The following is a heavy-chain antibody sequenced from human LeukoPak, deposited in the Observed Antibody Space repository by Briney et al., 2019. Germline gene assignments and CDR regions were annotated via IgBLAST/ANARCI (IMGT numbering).Heavy chain of an antibody. CDR2: IYHSGST. J-gene: IGHJ4*02. Sequence: SETLSLTCTVFGYSITTGYYWGWIRQPPGKGLEWIGSIYHSGSTFYNPSLGSRVTISVDTSKNQFSLKLSSVTAADTAIYYCARDQDYYGSGSYGPDHWGQGTQVTVSS. CDR3: ARDQDYYGSGSYGPDH. V-gene: IGHV4-38-2*02. CDR1: GYSITTGYY. D-gene: IGHD3-10*01.